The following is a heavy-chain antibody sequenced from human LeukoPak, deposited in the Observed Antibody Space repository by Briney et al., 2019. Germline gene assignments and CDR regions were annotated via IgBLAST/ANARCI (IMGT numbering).Heavy chain of an antibody. CDR3: TGHPGIASDLGV. J-gene: IGHJ6*02. CDR2: IDLSDSYT. D-gene: IGHD6-13*01. Sequence: GESLKISCQGSGYTFTSYWISWVRQMPGGGLEWMGRIDLSDSYTNYSPSFQGHVTISADKSITTAYLQWSSLKASDTAIYYCTGHPGIASDLGVWGQGTTVTVSS. CDR1: GYTFTSYW. V-gene: IGHV5-10-1*01.